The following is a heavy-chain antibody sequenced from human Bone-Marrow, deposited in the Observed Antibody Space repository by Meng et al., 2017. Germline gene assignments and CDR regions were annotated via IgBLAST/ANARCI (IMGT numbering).Heavy chain of an antibody. V-gene: IGHV3-23*01. CDR2: ISGSGGST. CDR1: GFTFSSYW. J-gene: IGHJ4*02. D-gene: IGHD3-22*01. CDR3: AKAPYYYDSSGYYYLYYFDY. Sequence: GGSLRLSCAASGFTFSSYWMSWVRQAPGKGLEWVSAISGSGGSTYYADSVKGRFTISRDNSKNTLYLQMNSLRAEDTAVYYCAKAPYYYDSSGYYYLYYFDYWGQGTLVTVSS.